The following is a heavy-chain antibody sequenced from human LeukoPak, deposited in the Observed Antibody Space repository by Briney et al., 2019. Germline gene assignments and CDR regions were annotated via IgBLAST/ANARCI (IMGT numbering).Heavy chain of an antibody. CDR1: GGSISGYY. D-gene: IGHD3-10*01. V-gene: IGHV4-59*12. CDR2: IYYSGST. J-gene: IGHJ6*03. Sequence: SETLSLTCTVSGGSISGYYWSWIRQPPGKGLEWIGYIYYSGSTNYKPSLKSRVTISVDTSKNQFSLKLSSVTPEDTAVYYCARDYYGSGSYSGDSYYYYMDVWGKGTTVTISS. CDR3: ARDYYGSGSYSGDSYYYYMDV.